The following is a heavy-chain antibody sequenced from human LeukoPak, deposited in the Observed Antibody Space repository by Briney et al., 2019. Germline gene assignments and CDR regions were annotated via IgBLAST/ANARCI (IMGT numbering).Heavy chain of an antibody. CDR2: IYYSGGT. CDR1: GGSINYYY. V-gene: IGHV4-59*01. D-gene: IGHD6-13*01. CDR3: ARLHISNWYIFDY. J-gene: IGHJ4*02. Sequence: SETLSLTCSVSGGSINYYYWSWIRQPPGKGLEWIGYIYYSGGTNYNPSLKSRVTISVDTSKNQFSLKLSSVTAADTAVYYCARLHISNWYIFDYWGQGTLVTVSS.